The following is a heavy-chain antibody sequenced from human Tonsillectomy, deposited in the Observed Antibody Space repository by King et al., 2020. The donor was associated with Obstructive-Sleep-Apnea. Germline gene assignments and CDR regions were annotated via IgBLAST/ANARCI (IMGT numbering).Heavy chain of an antibody. J-gene: IGHJ4*02. Sequence: QLQESGRGLVKPSETLSLTCTVSGGSISSYYWSWIRQPPGKGLEWIGYMYYGGATNYNPSLRGRASVVLDASKKQVSLRLTSVTAAETAVYYCAGDYGGFWEYWGQGIMVTVSA. CDR1: GGSISSYY. V-gene: IGHV4-59*01. CDR3: AGDYGGFWEY. D-gene: IGHD4/OR15-4a*01. CDR2: MYYGGAT.